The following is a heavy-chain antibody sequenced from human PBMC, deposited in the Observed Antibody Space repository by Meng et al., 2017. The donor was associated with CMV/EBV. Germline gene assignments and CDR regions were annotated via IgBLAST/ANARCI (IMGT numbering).Heavy chain of an antibody. Sequence: SVKVSCKASGGTFSSYTISWVRQAPGQGLEWMGRIIPILGMANYAQKFQGRVTITADKSTSTAYMELSSLRSEDTAVYYCATRSTAMVPNPIYYGMDVWGQGTTVTVSS. J-gene: IGHJ6*02. D-gene: IGHD5-18*01. CDR1: GGTFSSYT. CDR3: ATRSTAMVPNPIYYGMDV. V-gene: IGHV1-69*02. CDR2: IIPILGMA.